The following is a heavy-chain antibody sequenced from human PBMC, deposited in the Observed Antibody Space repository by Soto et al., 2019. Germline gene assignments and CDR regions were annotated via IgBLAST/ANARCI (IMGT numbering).Heavy chain of an antibody. V-gene: IGHV3-13*01. CDR1: GFTFNIYD. CDR3: ARGFRHGSGSPLPGPIDGFDI. D-gene: IGHD3-10*01. CDR2: IGTRGDT. J-gene: IGHJ3*02. Sequence: EVQLVESGGGLVQPGGSLRLSCAASGFTFNIYDMHWVRQRTGEGPEWVSGIGTRGDTFYPGSVEGRFTASRENAKNSLYLQINSLRAGDTAVYYCARGFRHGSGSPLPGPIDGFDIWGQGTVVTVSS.